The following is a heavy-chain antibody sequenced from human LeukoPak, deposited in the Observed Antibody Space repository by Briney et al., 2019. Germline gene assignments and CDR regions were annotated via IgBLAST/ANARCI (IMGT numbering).Heavy chain of an antibody. CDR2: TNQDGSQK. CDR3: AAWGSGNY. Sequence: GGSLRLSCAASGFTFSNYWMSWVRRAPGKGLEWVANTNQDGSQKYYVDSVRGRFTISRDNAENLFYLQIDSLRVEDTAIYYCAAWGSGNYWGQGTLVTVSS. V-gene: IGHV3-7*03. J-gene: IGHJ4*02. D-gene: IGHD7-27*01. CDR1: GFTFSNYW.